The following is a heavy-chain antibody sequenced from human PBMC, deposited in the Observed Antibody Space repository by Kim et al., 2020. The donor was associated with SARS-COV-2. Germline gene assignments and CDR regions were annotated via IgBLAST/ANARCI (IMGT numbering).Heavy chain of an antibody. CDR3: ARGLGYDPTPHFDY. J-gene: IGHJ4*02. Sequence: SVKVSCKASGGTFSSYAISWVRQAPGQGLEWMGGIIPIFGTANYAQKFQGRVTITADESTSTAYMELSSLRSEDTAVYYCARGLGYDPTPHFDYWGQGTLVTVSS. D-gene: IGHD5-12*01. CDR1: GGTFSSYA. CDR2: IIPIFGTA. V-gene: IGHV1-69*13.